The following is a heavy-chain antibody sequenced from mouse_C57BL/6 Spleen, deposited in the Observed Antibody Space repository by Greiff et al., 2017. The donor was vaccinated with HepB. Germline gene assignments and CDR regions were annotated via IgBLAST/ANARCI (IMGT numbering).Heavy chain of an antibody. V-gene: IGHV5-9*01. CDR2: ISGGGGNT. D-gene: IGHD1-1*01. Sequence: EVKLVESGGGLVKPGGSLKLSCAASGFTFSSYTMSWVRQTPEKRLEWVATISGGGGNTYYPDSVKGRFTISRDNAKNTLYLQMSSLRSVDTAFDYCARSPVVARYFDVWGTGTTVTVSS. CDR1: GFTFSSYT. CDR3: ARSPVVARYFDV. J-gene: IGHJ1*03.